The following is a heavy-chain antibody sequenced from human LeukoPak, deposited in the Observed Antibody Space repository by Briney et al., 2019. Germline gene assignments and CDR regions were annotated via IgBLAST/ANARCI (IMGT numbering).Heavy chain of an antibody. D-gene: IGHD2-2*02. CDR1: GGSISSYY. CDR3: ARVPPGYRTEGFDL. V-gene: IGHV4-59*08. Sequence: SETLSLTCTVSGGSISSYYWSWIRQPPGKGLEWIGYIYYSGSTNYNPSLKSRVTISVDTSKNQFSLKLSSVTAADTAVYYCARVPPGYRTEGFDLWGRGTLVTVSS. J-gene: IGHJ2*01. CDR2: IYYSGST.